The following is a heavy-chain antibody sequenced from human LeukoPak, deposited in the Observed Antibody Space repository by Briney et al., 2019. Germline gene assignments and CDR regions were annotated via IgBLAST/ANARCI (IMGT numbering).Heavy chain of an antibody. CDR2: ISGSGGST. Sequence: GSLRLSCAAPGFTFSSYAMSWVRQAPGKGLEWVSAISGSGGSTYYADSVKGRFTISRDNSKNTLYLQMNSLRAEDTAVYYCAKDPTRKYYYDSSGNLDAFDIWGQGTMVTVSS. J-gene: IGHJ3*02. D-gene: IGHD3-22*01. V-gene: IGHV3-23*01. CDR1: GFTFSSYA. CDR3: AKDPTRKYYYDSSGNLDAFDI.